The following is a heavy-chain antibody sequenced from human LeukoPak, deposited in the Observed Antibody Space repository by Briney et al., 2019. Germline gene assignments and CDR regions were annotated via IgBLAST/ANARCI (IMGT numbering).Heavy chain of an antibody. Sequence: ASVKVSCKVSGYTLTELSMHWVRQAPGKGLEWMGGFDPEDGETIYAQKSQGRVTMTEDTSTDTAYMELSSLRSEDTAVYYCATAAYSSGWYVAFDIWGQGTTVTISS. V-gene: IGHV1-24*01. CDR1: GYTLTELS. D-gene: IGHD6-19*01. J-gene: IGHJ3*02. CDR3: ATAAYSSGWYVAFDI. CDR2: FDPEDGET.